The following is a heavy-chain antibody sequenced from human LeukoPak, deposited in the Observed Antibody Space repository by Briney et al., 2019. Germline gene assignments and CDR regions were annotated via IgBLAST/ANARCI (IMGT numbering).Heavy chain of an antibody. Sequence: PGRSLRLSCGASGFTFRSCAMHWVRQAPGKGLEWVSGINWNGGSTGYADSVKGRFTISRDNAKNSLYLQMNSLRAEDTAVYYCAKSIPYSSRGQVGYYFDYWGQGTLVTVSS. CDR2: INWNGGST. J-gene: IGHJ4*02. V-gene: IGHV3-20*04. CDR1: GFTFRSCA. CDR3: AKSIPYSSRGQVGYYFDY. D-gene: IGHD6-13*01.